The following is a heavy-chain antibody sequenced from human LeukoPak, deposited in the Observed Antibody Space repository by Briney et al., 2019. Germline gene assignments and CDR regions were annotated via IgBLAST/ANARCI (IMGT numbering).Heavy chain of an antibody. Sequence: ASVKVTCKASGYTFTSYGISWVRQAPGQGLEWMGWISAYNGNTNYAQKLQGRVTMTTDTSTSTAYMELRSLRSDDTAVYYCARQYDGDYGWYFDLWGRGTLVTVSS. J-gene: IGHJ2*01. D-gene: IGHD4-17*01. V-gene: IGHV1-18*01. CDR3: ARQYDGDYGWYFDL. CDR1: GYTFTSYG. CDR2: ISAYNGNT.